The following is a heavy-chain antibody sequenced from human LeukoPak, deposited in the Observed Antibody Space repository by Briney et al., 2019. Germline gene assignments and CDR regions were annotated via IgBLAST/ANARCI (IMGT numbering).Heavy chain of an antibody. V-gene: IGHV3-13*01. D-gene: IGHD3-22*01. CDR1: GFTFSSYN. Sequence: GGSLRLSCTASGFTFSSYNMHWVRPPTGKGLEWGSAVDTAGDTYYPGSVKGRFTISRENAKNSLYLQMNSLRAGDTAVYYCARRGDSRGYYDAFDIWGQGTMVTVSS. CDR3: ARRGDSRGYYDAFDI. CDR2: VDTAGDT. J-gene: IGHJ3*02.